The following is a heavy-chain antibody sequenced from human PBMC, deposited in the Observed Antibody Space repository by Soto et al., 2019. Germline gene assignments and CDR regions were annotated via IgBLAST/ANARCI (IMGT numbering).Heavy chain of an antibody. CDR3: AGGVETSMSAPLDY. J-gene: IGHJ4*02. Sequence: ASVKVSCKASGYTFTAYAMHWVRQTPGQGLEWVGWINVETGDTEYSQQFQGRVNITRDTSARTLYMEISSLRSEDTAVYYCAGGVETSMSAPLDYWGQGSLVTVSS. CDR2: INVETGDT. CDR1: GYTFTAYA. V-gene: IGHV1-3*01. D-gene: IGHD3-3*01.